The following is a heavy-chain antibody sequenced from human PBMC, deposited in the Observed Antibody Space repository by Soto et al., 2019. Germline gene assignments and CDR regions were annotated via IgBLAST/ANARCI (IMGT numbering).Heavy chain of an antibody. D-gene: IGHD6-19*01. CDR2: IASSSDMI. CDR3: ARDTAGTSGWFGHGPYFRY. Sequence: GGSLRLSCAASGFTFSDYSMNWVRQAPGKGLEWISYIASSSDMIFYADSVKGRVTISRDNAQNLMYLQMNSLRAEDTAIYYCARDTAGTSGWFGHGPYFRYWGPGILVTVSS. V-gene: IGHV3-48*01. CDR1: GFTFSDYS. J-gene: IGHJ4*02.